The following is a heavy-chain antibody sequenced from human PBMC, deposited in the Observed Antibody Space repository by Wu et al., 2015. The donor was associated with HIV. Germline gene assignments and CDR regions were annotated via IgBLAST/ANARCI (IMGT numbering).Heavy chain of an antibody. J-gene: IGHJ4*02. CDR2: INPNSGGSGGT. CDR3: VSSAGTSYYFDY. D-gene: IGHD2-2*01. V-gene: IGHV1-2*02. Sequence: QVRLVQSGAEVRKPGASVKVSCKASGYTFTGYYMHWVRQAPGQGLEWMGWINPNSGGSGGTNYAQKFQGRVTMTRDTSISTAYMELSRLRSADTAVYYCVSSAGTSYYFDYWGQGTLVTVSS. CDR1: GYTFTGYY.